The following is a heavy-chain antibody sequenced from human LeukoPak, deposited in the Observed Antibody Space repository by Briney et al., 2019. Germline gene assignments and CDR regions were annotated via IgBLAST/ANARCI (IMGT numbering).Heavy chain of an antibody. CDR2: IYPGDPDT. Sequence: GESLKISCKGSGYSFTSYWIGWVRQMPGKGLEWMGIIYPGDPDTRYSPSFQGQVTISADKSISTAYLQWSSLKASDTAMYYCASPTTVTTIAFDIWGQGTMVTVSS. CDR1: GYSFTSYW. D-gene: IGHD4-17*01. V-gene: IGHV5-51*01. CDR3: ASPTTVTTIAFDI. J-gene: IGHJ3*02.